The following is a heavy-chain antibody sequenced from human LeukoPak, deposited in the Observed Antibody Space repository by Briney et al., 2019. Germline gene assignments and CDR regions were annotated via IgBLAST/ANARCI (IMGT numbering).Heavy chain of an antibody. J-gene: IGHJ3*02. V-gene: IGHV3-30-3*01. CDR2: ISYDGSNK. Sequence: GSLRLSCAASGFTFSSYAMHWVRQAPGKGLEWVAVISYDGSNKYYADSVKGRFTISRDNSKNTLYLQMNSLRAEDTAVYYCARGGRGSSGWYLRNDAFDIWGQGTMVTVSS. CDR1: GFTFSSYA. D-gene: IGHD6-19*01. CDR3: ARGGRGSSGWYLRNDAFDI.